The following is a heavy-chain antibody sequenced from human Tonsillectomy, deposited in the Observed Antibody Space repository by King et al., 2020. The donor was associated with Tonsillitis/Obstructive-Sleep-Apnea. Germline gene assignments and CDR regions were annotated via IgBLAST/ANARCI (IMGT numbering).Heavy chain of an antibody. CDR3: ARAKGGVIVVVNGMDV. CDR2: ISYDGSNK. Sequence: HVQLVESGGGVVQPGRSLRLSCAASGFTFSSYAMHWVRQAPGKGLEWVAVISYDGSNKYYADSVKGRFTISRDNSKNTLYLQMNSLRAEDTAVYYCARAKGGVIVVVNGMDVWGQGPTVTVSS. CDR1: GFTFSSYA. J-gene: IGHJ6*02. V-gene: IGHV3-30*04. D-gene: IGHD2-15*01.